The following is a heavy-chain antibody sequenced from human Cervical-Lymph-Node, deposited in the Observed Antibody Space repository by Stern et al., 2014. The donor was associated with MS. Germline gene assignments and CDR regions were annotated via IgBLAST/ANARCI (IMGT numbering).Heavy chain of an antibody. D-gene: IGHD1-26*01. CDR3: ARGELKEGLVRGMDV. CDR2: IIPIFCTA. Sequence: VQLVESGAEVKKPGSSVKVSCKASGGTFRSYAISWVRQAPGHGLEWMGGIIPIFCTANYAQKFQGRVTITADESTSTAYMELSSLRSEDTAVYYCARGELKEGLVRGMDVWGQGTTVTVSS. CDR1: GGTFRSYA. V-gene: IGHV1-69*01. J-gene: IGHJ6*02.